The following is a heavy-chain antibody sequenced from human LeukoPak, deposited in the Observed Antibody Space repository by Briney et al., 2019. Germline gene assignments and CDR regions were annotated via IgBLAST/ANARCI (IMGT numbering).Heavy chain of an antibody. CDR1: GGSISSYY. Sequence: SETLSLTCTVSGGSISSYYWSWIRQPPGKGLEWIGYIYYSGSTNYNPSLKSRVTISVDTSKNQFSLKLSSVTAADTAVYYCARHGTQYSSSWYAVGVFDPWGQGTLVTVS. CDR2: IYYSGST. V-gene: IGHV4-59*08. CDR3: ARHGTQYSSSWYAVGVFDP. D-gene: IGHD6-13*01. J-gene: IGHJ5*02.